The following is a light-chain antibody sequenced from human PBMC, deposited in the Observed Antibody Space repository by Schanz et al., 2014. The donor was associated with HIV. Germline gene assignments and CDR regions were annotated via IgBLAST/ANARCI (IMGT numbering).Light chain of an antibody. CDR2: GAS. J-gene: IGKJ5*01. CDR3: QQYGTSPPVT. CDR1: QSINSRY. V-gene: IGKV3-20*01. Sequence: EIVLTQSPDTLSLSPGDRATLSCRASQSINSRYLAWYQQKPGQAPRLLIYGASSRATGIPVRFSGSGSGTDFTLTISRLEPGDFAVYYCQQYGTSPPVTFGQGTRLEIK.